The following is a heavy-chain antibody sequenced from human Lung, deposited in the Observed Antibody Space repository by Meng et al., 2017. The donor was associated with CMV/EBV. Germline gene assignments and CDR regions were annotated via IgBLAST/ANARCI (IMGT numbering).Heavy chain of an antibody. CDR3: VREGGQWFY. J-gene: IGHJ4*02. CDR2: IDSQESSM. Sequence: VEVWESGGGVGQPGWSLRLSCAASGFTFSNYWMHWVREVPGKAPVWVSRIDSQESSMTYADSVKGRFTVSRDNGKNTLYLQMNSLRIEDTAVYYCVREGGQWFYWGQGTLVTISS. CDR1: GFTFSNYW. V-gene: IGHV3-74*03. D-gene: IGHD3-22*01.